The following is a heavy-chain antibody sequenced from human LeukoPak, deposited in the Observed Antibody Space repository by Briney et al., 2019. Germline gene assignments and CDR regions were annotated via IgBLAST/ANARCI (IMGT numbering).Heavy chain of an antibody. V-gene: IGHV4-59*01. D-gene: IGHD1-26*01. J-gene: IGHJ4*02. Sequence: SETLSLTCTVSGGSISSYYWSWIRQPPGKGLEWIGYIYYSGSTNYNPSLKSRVTISVDTSKNQFSLKLSSVTAADTAVYYCARARWMDSGSYPAPFDYWGQGTLVTVSS. CDR1: GGSISSYY. CDR3: ARARWMDSGSYPAPFDY. CDR2: IYYSGST.